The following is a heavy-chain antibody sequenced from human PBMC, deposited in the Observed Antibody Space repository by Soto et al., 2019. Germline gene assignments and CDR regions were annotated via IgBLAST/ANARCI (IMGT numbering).Heavy chain of an antibody. Sequence: QVQLVESGGGVVQPGRSLRLSCAASGFTFSSYGMHWVRQAPGKGLEWVAVISYDGSNKYYADSVKGRFTISRDNSKNPLYLRMNSLRAEDTAVYYWAKDGEWELRRGVDYWGQGTLVTVSS. CDR3: AKDGEWELRRGVDY. J-gene: IGHJ4*02. CDR1: GFTFSSYG. V-gene: IGHV3-30*18. CDR2: ISYDGSNK. D-gene: IGHD1-26*01.